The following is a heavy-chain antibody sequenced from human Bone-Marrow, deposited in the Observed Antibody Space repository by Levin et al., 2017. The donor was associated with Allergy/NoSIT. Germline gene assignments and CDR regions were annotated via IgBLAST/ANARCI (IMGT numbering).Heavy chain of an antibody. V-gene: IGHV4-59*01. CDR1: GGSINNYY. Sequence: PSETLSLTCTVSGGSINNYYWSWIRQPPGKGLEWIGYIYYSGSTNYNPSLKSRVTISVDTSKNQFSLELRSVTAADTAVYYCARQYYGSGSYQRYFDLWGRGTLVTVSS. CDR3: ARQYYGSGSYQRYFDL. J-gene: IGHJ2*01. CDR2: IYYSGST. D-gene: IGHD3-10*01.